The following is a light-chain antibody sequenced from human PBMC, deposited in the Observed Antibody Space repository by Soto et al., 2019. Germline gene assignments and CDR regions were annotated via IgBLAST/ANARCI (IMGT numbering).Light chain of an antibody. V-gene: IGKV3-11*01. Sequence: EIVLTQSPATLSLSPGERATLSCRASQSISSQLAWYQQKPGQAPRLLIHDASNRATGIPARFSGSGSGTDFTLTISSLEPEDFAVYYCQQRSNWPPITFGQGTRLEIK. J-gene: IGKJ5*01. CDR1: QSISSQ. CDR3: QQRSNWPPIT. CDR2: DAS.